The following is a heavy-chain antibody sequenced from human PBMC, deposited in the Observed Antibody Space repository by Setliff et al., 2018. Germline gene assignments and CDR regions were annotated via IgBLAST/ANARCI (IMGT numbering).Heavy chain of an antibody. D-gene: IGHD3-10*01. V-gene: IGHV1-18*04. CDR2: ISAYNGNN. Sequence: ASVKVSCKASGYTFTAYYMHWVRQAPGQGLEWMGWISAYNGNNIYAQNLQGRVTMTTDTSTSTAYMELRSLRSDDTAVYYCARDSGSGFLDYWGQGTLVTVSS. CDR1: GYTFTAYY. CDR3: ARDSGSGFLDY. J-gene: IGHJ4*02.